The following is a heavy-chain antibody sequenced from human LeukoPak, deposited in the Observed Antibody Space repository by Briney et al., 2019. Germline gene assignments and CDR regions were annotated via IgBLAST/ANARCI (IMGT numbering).Heavy chain of an antibody. Sequence: GGSLRLSCAASGFTFSSYWMSWVRQAPGKGLEWVANIKQDGSEKYYVDSVKGRFTISRDNAKNSLYLQMNSLRAEDTAVYYCRRGGSGSYYYYYYGMDVWGQGTTVTVSS. CDR1: GFTFSSYW. J-gene: IGHJ6*02. V-gene: IGHV3-7*04. D-gene: IGHD3-10*01. CDR2: IKQDGSEK. CDR3: RRGGSGSYYYYYYGMDV.